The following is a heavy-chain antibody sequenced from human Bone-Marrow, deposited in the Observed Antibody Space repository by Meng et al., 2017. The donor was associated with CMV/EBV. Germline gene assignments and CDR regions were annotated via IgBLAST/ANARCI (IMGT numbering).Heavy chain of an antibody. CDR3: ARGWGGDQEAIDY. Sequence: KGSGGTLSSYATSWGRQAPGQGLEGRGVIIPIFVARNYAKKFKGRVTITADESTTTAYMDLSSLRSEDTAVYYCARGWGGDQEAIDYWGQGTLVTVSS. D-gene: IGHD4-17*01. J-gene: IGHJ4*02. CDR1: GGTLSSYA. V-gene: IGHV1-69*01. CDR2: IIPIFVAR.